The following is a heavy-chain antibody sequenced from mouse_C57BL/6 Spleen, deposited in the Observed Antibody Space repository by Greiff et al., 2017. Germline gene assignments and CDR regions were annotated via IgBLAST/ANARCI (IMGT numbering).Heavy chain of an antibody. V-gene: IGHV2-9-1*01. CDR2: IWTGGGT. CDR3: ARNGGDDYDAMDY. J-gene: IGHJ4*01. Sequence: QVQLKESGPGLVAPSQSLSITCTVSGFSLTSYAISWVRQPPGKGLEWLGVIWTGGGTNYNSALKSRLSISKYNSKSQVFLQMNRLQTDDTARYYCARNGGDDYDAMDYWGQGTSVTVSS. CDR1: GFSLTSYA. D-gene: IGHD1-1*02.